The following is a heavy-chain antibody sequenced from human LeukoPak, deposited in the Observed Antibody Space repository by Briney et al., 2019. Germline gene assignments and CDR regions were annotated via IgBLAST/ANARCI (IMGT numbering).Heavy chain of an antibody. CDR1: GFTFSSYD. Sequence: PGGSLRLSCAASGFTFSSYDMRWVRQAPGKGLEWVSAISGSGSSTNYADSVKGRFTISRDNSKNTLYLQMNSLRAEDTAVYYXXKDLRPYSSGWLYWGQGILVTVSS. CDR3: XKDLRPYSSGWLY. CDR2: ISGSGSST. J-gene: IGHJ4*02. D-gene: IGHD6-19*01. V-gene: IGHV3-23*01.